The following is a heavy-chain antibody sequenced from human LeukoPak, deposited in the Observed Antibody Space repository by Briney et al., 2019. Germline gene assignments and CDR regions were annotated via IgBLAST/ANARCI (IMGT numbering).Heavy chain of an antibody. CDR2: ISPNGGST. J-gene: IGHJ4*02. Sequence: GGSLRLSCSASGFTFSAYAMHWVRQAPGKGLECVSAISPNGGSTYYADSVKGRFTISRDNSKNTLYLQMSSLRVEDTAVYYCVPKGNEGYWGQGTLVTVSS. D-gene: IGHD1-1*01. CDR3: VPKGNEGY. CDR1: GFTFSAYA. V-gene: IGHV3-64D*06.